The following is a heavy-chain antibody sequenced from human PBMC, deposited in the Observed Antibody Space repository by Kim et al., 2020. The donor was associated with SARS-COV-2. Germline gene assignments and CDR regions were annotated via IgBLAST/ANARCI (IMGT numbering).Heavy chain of an antibody. J-gene: IGHJ6*02. V-gene: IGHV3-9*01. CDR1: GFTFDDYA. D-gene: IGHD5-12*01. CDR3: AKDIGGYDVNYYYYGMDV. CDR2: ISWNSGSI. Sequence: GGSLRLSCAASGFTFDDYAMHWVRQAPGKGLEWVSGISWNSGSIGYADSVKGRFTISRDNAKNSLYLQMNSLRAEDTALYYCAKDIGGYDVNYYYYGMDVWGQGTTVTVSS.